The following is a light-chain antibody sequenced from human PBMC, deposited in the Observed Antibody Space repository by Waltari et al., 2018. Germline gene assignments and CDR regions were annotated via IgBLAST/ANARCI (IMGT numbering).Light chain of an antibody. V-gene: IGLV4-69*01. CDR1: SGHTNYA. J-gene: IGLJ3*02. Sequence: QLVLTQSPSASASVGASVKLSCTLSSGHTNYAIAWPQQQPEKGPRFLMKLSRDGSHNTGDGIPDRFSGSSSGAERYLTISSLQSEDEADYYCQTWGTGTVVFGGGTKLTVL. CDR2: LSRDGSH. CDR3: QTWGTGTVV.